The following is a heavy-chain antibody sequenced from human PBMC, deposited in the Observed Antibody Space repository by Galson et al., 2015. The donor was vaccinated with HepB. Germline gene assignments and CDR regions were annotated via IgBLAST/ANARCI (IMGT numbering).Heavy chain of an antibody. CDR3: ARAPSGLGSFGWFDS. D-gene: IGHD3-10*01. Sequence: ETLSLTCSVSGASITGGYWNWFRQPPGKTLEWIGLLSYSGTTNHNPSLKSRVTILLDTSKNQFSLRLSSMTPADTGRYYCARAPSGLGSFGWFDSWGQGILVTVSS. CDR1: GASITGGY. CDR2: LSYSGTT. V-gene: IGHV4-59*01. J-gene: IGHJ5*01.